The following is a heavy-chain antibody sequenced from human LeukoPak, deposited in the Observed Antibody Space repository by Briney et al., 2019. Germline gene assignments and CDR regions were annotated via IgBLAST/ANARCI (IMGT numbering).Heavy chain of an antibody. V-gene: IGHV3-21*01. CDR1: GFTFSSYS. D-gene: IGHD1-14*01. CDR2: ISSSSSYI. Sequence: PGGSLRLSCAASGFTFSSYSMNWVRQAPGKGLEWVSSISSSSSYIYYADSVKGRFTISRDNAKNSLYLQMNSLRAEDTAVYYCARDSASGITGTTYYFDYWGQGTLVTVSS. CDR3: ARDSASGITGTTYYFDY. J-gene: IGHJ4*02.